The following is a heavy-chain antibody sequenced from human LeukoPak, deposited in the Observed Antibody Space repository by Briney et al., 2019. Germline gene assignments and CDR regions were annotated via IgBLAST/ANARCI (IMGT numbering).Heavy chain of an antibody. CDR2: IYYSGST. CDR1: GGSISSSSYY. CDR3: ARDWVVVAATTTNSPHHLDY. D-gene: IGHD2-15*01. Sequence: SETLSLTCTVSGGSISSSSYYWGWIRQPPGKGLEWIGSIYYSGSTYYNPSLKSRVTISVDTSKNQFSLKLSSVTAADTAVYYCARDWVVVAATTTNSPHHLDYWGQGTLVTVSS. J-gene: IGHJ4*02. V-gene: IGHV4-39*07.